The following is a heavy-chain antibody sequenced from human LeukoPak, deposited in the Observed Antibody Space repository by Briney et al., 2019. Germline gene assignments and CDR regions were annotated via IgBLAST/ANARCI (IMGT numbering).Heavy chain of an antibody. J-gene: IGHJ4*02. CDR2: ISGSGDST. Sequence: GGSLRLSCAASGFTFSSYAMSWVRQAPGKGLEWVSAISGSGDSTYYADSVKGRFTISRDNSKNTLYLQMNSLRAEDTAVYYCAKSGAYFYDSSGYYHVPDYWGQGTLVTVSS. CDR1: GFTFSSYA. D-gene: IGHD3-22*01. V-gene: IGHV3-23*01. CDR3: AKSGAYFYDSSGYYHVPDY.